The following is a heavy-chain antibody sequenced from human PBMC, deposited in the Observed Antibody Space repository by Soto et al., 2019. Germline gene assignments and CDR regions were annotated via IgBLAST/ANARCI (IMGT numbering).Heavy chain of an antibody. J-gene: IGHJ6*02. CDR2: IIPIFGTA. D-gene: IGHD2-2*01. CDR3: ARALYQLLSGRYYYYYYGMDV. Sequence: SVKVSCKASGGTFSSYAISWVRQAPGQGLEWMGGIIPIFGTANYAQKFQGRVTITADESTSTAYMKLSSLRSEDTAVYYHARALYQLLSGRYYYYYYGMDVWGQGTTVTVSS. CDR1: GGTFSSYA. V-gene: IGHV1-69*13.